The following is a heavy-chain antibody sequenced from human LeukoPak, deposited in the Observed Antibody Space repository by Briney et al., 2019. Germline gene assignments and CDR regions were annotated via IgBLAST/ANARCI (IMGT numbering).Heavy chain of an antibody. J-gene: IGHJ4*02. V-gene: IGHV4-39*01. CDR1: GDSISSRSYY. Sequence: SGTLSLTCTVSGDSISSRSYYWGWIRQPPGKGLEWIGSIYYSGSSYWNPSLKSRVTISVDTSKNQFSLKLSSVTAADTAVYYCARQSESPPDYWGQGTLVTVSS. CDR3: ARQSESPPDY. CDR2: IYYSGSS.